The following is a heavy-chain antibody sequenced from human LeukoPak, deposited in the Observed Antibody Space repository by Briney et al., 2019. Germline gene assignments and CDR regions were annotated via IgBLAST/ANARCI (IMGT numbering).Heavy chain of an antibody. CDR1: GGSISSGGYY. Sequence: PSETLSLTCTVSGGSISSGGYYWSWIRQPAGKGLEWIGRIYTSGSTNYNPSLKSRVTMSVDTSKNQFSLKLSSVTAADTAVYYCARDLVFAALDYWGQGTLVTVSS. CDR2: IYTSGST. J-gene: IGHJ4*02. V-gene: IGHV4-61*02. CDR3: ARDLVFAALDY. D-gene: IGHD2-21*01.